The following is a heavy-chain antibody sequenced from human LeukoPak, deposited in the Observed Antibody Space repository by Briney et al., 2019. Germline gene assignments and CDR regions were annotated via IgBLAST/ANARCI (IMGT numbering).Heavy chain of an antibody. Sequence: GGSLRLSCAASGFTFSSYAMSWVRRAPGKGLEWVSAISGSGGSTYYADSVKGRFTISRDNSKNTLYLQMNSLRAEDTAVYYCAKVKTVAGYFDYWGQGTLVTVSS. CDR3: AKVKTVAGYFDY. D-gene: IGHD6-19*01. J-gene: IGHJ4*02. CDR2: ISGSGGST. V-gene: IGHV3-23*01. CDR1: GFTFSSYA.